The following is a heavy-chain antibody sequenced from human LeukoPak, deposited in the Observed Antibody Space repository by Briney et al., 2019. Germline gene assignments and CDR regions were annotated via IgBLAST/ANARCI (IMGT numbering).Heavy chain of an antibody. V-gene: IGHV1-69*01. CDR3: LVEEVRSGYGVKPADY. J-gene: IGHJ4*02. D-gene: IGHD5-12*01. Sequence: GSSVKVSCKASGGTFSSYAISWVRQAPGQGLEWMGGIIPIFGTANYAQKFQGRVTITADESTSTAYMELSSLRSEDTAVYYCLVEEVRSGYGVKPADYWGQGTLVTVSS. CDR1: GGTFSSYA. CDR2: IIPIFGTA.